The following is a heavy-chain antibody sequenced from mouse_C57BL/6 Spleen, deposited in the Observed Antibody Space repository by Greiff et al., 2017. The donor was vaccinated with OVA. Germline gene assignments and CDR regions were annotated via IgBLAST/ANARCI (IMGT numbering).Heavy chain of an antibody. Sequence: QVQLQQSGAELVRPGTSVKMSCKASGYTFTNYWIGWAKQRPGHGLEWIGDIYPGGGYTNYNEKFKGKATLTADKSSSTAYMQVSSLTSEDSAIYYCARSDDGYSLDYWGQGTTLTVSS. V-gene: IGHV1-63*01. CDR2: IYPGGGYT. CDR1: GYTFTNYW. CDR3: ARSDDGYSLDY. J-gene: IGHJ2*01. D-gene: IGHD2-3*01.